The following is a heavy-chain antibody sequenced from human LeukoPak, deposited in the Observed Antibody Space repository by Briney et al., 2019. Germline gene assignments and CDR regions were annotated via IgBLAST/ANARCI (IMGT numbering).Heavy chain of an antibody. J-gene: IGHJ4*02. V-gene: IGHV4-34*01. Sequence: SETLSLTCGVFGVSINDYYWSWIRQCPGKGLEWIGEISHTEGTRYNPSLESRVTMSVGTSENQLSLKLIFVTAAGTAVYYCARIRCGHSGSVCYNHWGLGTLVTVSS. CDR1: GVSINDYY. CDR2: ISHTEGT. D-gene: IGHD2-21*01. CDR3: ARIRCGHSGSVCYNH.